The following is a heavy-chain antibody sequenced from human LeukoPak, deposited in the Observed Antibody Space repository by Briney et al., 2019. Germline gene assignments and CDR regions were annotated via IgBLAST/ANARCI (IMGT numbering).Heavy chain of an antibody. Sequence: GGSLRLSCVASGFTFSNYWKHWVRQDPGKGLVWVSRINSDGSSTTYADSVKGRFTISRDNAKNTLYLQMNSLRAEDTAVYYCTRDPHGYWWFDPWGQGTLVTVSS. CDR2: INSDGSST. D-gene: IGHD5-18*01. CDR1: GFTFSNYW. J-gene: IGHJ5*02. CDR3: TRDPHGYWWFDP. V-gene: IGHV3-74*03.